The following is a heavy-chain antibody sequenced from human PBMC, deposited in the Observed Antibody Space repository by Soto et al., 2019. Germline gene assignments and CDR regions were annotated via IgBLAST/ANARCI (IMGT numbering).Heavy chain of an antibody. CDR2: ISSSSSYI. Sequence: PGGSLRLSCAASGFPFSSYSMNWVRQAPGKGLEWVSSISSSSSYIYYADSVKGRFTISRDNAKNSLYLQMNSLRAEDTAVYYCAKIATWRDLLDYFDYWGQGALVTVSS. D-gene: IGHD3-3*01. V-gene: IGHV3-21*01. CDR3: AKIATWRDLLDYFDY. J-gene: IGHJ4*02. CDR1: GFPFSSYS.